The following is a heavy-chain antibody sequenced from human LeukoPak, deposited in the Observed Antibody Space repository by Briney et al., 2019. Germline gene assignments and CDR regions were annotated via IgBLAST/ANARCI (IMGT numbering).Heavy chain of an antibody. CDR1: GGSISSGGYY. V-gene: IGHV4-31*03. CDR3: AASGSYYHDAFDI. D-gene: IGHD1-26*01. Sequence: SETLSLTCTVSGGSISSGGYYWSWIRQHPGKGLEWIGYIYYSGSTYYNPSLKSRVTISVDTSKNQFSLKLSSVTAADTAVYYCAASGSYYHDAFDIWGQGTMVTVSS. CDR2: IYYSGST. J-gene: IGHJ3*02.